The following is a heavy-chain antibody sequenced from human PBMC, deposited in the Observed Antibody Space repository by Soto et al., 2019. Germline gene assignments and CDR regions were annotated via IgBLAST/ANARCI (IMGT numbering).Heavy chain of an antibody. J-gene: IGHJ6*02. CDR1: GFTFSTYY. D-gene: IGHD3-22*01. V-gene: IGHV3-74*01. CDR3: ARERGRGLGDV. Sequence: EVQLVESGGGLVQPGGSLRLSCAASGFTFSTYYMNWVRQAPGKGLVWVARITSDGSSTTYADSVKGRFTISRDNAKNTLDLHMNSLRGEDTAVYSCARERGRGLGDVWGQGTTVTVSS. CDR2: ITSDGSST.